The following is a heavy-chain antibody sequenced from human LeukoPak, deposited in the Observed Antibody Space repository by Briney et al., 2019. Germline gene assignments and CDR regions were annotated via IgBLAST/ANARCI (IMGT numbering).Heavy chain of an antibody. D-gene: IGHD2/OR15-2a*01. V-gene: IGHV3-30*03. CDR1: GFTFSSYV. Sequence: PGGSLRLSCAASGFTFSSYVMHWVRQAPGKGLEWVALISFDGSNEYYAGSVQGRFTISRDNSKNTLYLQMNSLRGEDTAVYHCAREIGGNNDYWGQGTLVTVSS. CDR3: AREIGGNNDY. CDR2: ISFDGSNE. J-gene: IGHJ4*02.